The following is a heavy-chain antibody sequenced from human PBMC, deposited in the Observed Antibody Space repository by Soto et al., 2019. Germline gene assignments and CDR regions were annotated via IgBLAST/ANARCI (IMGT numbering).Heavy chain of an antibody. CDR1: GGSLSSYD. CDR2: VYFSGNT. CDR3: GSVRPSGYVLS. D-gene: IGHD6-25*01. Sequence: XATLALTFTVSGGSLSSYDWTWIRQSPGKGLEWIGYVYFSGNTNYNPSLKSRVTISIDTSKNQFSLGLASVTAADTAFYYCGSVRPSGYVLSWGQGTLVTVSS. V-gene: IGHV4-59*01. J-gene: IGHJ4*02.